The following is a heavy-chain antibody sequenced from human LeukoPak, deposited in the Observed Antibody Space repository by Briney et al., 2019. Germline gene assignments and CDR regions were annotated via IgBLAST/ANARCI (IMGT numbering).Heavy chain of an antibody. CDR1: GGSFSGYY. D-gene: IGHD2-2*01. Sequence: SETLSLTCAVSGGSFSGYYWSWIRQPPGKGLEWIGEINHSGSTNYNPSLKSRVTISVDTSKNQFSLKLSSVTAADTAVYYCARVLWGIVVVPAAMKIFDYWGQGTLVTVSS. J-gene: IGHJ4*02. CDR2: INHSGST. CDR3: ARVLWGIVVVPAAMKIFDY. V-gene: IGHV4-34*01.